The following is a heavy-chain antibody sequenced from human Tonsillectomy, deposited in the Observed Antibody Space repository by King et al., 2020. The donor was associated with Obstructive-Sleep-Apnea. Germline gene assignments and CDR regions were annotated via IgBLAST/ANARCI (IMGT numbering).Heavy chain of an antibody. CDR1: GFTFSTYS. CDR2: ISSSSSYI. D-gene: IGHD5-12*01. J-gene: IGHJ4*02. V-gene: IGHV3-21*01. CDR3: ARLTLVATTDPFDY. Sequence: VQLVESGGGLVKPGGSLRLSCAASGFTFSTYSMNWVRQAPGKGLEWVSFISSSSSYIYYADSVKGRFTISRDNAENSLYLQMNSLRAEDTAVYYCARLTLVATTDPFDYWGQGTLVTVSS.